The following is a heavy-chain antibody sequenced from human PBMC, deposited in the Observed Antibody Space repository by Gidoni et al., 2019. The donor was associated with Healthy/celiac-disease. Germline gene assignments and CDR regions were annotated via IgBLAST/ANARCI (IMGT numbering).Heavy chain of an antibody. CDR1: GFTFSSYS. CDR2: ISGSGGST. D-gene: IGHD3-16*01. Sequence: EVPLLESGGGLVQPGGSLRLSCATSGFTFSSYSMSWVRQAPGKGLEWVSAISGSGGSTYYADSVKGRFTISRDNSKNTLYLQMNSLRAEDTAVYYCAKDGTYYDYVWGSPPLWYWGQGTLVTVSS. V-gene: IGHV3-23*01. CDR3: AKDGTYYDYVWGSPPLWY. J-gene: IGHJ4*02.